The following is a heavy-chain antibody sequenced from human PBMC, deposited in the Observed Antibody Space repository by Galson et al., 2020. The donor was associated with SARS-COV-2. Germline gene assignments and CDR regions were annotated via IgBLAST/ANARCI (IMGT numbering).Heavy chain of an antibody. CDR2: ISPDSTDI. CDR1: GFTFSRYS. V-gene: IGHV3-48*01. Sequence: GGSLRLSCAASGFTFSRYSMNWVRQAPGKGLEWISFISPDSTDIFYADSVKGRFTVSRDNAKNSLYLQMYSLRAEDTALYYCDTSTQLTGIIPENWGQGTPATVSS. CDR3: DTSTQLTGIIPEN. D-gene: IGHD3-9*01. J-gene: IGHJ4*02.